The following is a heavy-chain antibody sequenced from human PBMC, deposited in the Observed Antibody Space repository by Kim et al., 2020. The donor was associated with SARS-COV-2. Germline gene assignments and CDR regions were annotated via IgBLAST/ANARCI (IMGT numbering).Heavy chain of an antibody. J-gene: IGHJ4*02. V-gene: IGHV4-39*02. D-gene: IGHD5-18*01. Sequence: YSPSLKRRVSISVDKSKNHFSLKLTSVTAADTAVYYCARHFGYDYGYIDYWGQGTLVTVSS. CDR3: ARHFGYDYGYIDY.